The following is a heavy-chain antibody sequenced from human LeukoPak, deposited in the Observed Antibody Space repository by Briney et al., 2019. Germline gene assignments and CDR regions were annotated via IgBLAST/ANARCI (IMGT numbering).Heavy chain of an antibody. J-gene: IGHJ5*02. D-gene: IGHD4-23*01. V-gene: IGHV5-51*01. Sequence: KPGESLKISCKGSGYSFTNYWIGWVRQMPGKGLEWMGIIYTGDSDTRYSPSFQGQVTISADKSISTAYLQWSSLKASDTAMYYCARHLRHYGGDSGWFDPWGQGTLVTVSS. CDR3: ARHLRHYGGDSGWFDP. CDR2: IYTGDSDT. CDR1: GYSFTNYW.